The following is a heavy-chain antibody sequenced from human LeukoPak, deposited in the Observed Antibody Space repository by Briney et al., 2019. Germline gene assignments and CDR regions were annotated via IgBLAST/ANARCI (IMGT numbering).Heavy chain of an antibody. CDR2: ISSSSSYI. D-gene: IGHD6-19*01. J-gene: IGHJ4*02. CDR3: ARDPPAVAGQNDY. Sequence: GGSLRPSCAASGFTFSSYSMNWVRQAPGKGLEWVSSISSSSSYIYYADSVKGRFTISRDNAKNSLCLQMNSLRAEDTAVYYCARDPPAVAGQNDYWGQGTLVTVSS. V-gene: IGHV3-21*01. CDR1: GFTFSSYS.